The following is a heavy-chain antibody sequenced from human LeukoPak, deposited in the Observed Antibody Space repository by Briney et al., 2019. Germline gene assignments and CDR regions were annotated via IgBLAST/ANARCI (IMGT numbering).Heavy chain of an antibody. D-gene: IGHD3-10*01. CDR3: ATGLQDYYGSGSYYNVGKV. CDR1: GYTFTDYN. CDR2: VDPEDGET. V-gene: IGHV1-69-2*01. J-gene: IGHJ4*02. Sequence: ASVKISCKVSGYTFTDYNMHWVQQAPGKGLEWMGLVDPEDGETLYAEKFQGRVTITADTSTDTAYMELSSLRSEDTAVYYCATGLQDYYGSGSYYNVGKVWGQGTLVTVSS.